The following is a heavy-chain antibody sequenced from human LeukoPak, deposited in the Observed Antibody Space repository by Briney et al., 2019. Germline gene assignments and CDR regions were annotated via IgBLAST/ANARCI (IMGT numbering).Heavy chain of an antibody. D-gene: IGHD3-22*01. Sequence: SETLSLTCTVSGGSISSYYWSWIRQPPGKGLEWIGYIYYSGSTNYNPSLKSRVTTSVDTSKNQFSLKLSSVTAADTAVYYCARHGKNYYDSSGIGDFDYWGQGTLVTVSS. CDR3: ARHGKNYYDSSGIGDFDY. V-gene: IGHV4-59*08. J-gene: IGHJ4*02. CDR1: GGSISSYY. CDR2: IYYSGST.